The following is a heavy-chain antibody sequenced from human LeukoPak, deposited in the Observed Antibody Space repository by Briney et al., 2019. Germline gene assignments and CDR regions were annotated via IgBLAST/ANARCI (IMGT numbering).Heavy chain of an antibody. CDR3: ARGYDFWSRGFDY. V-gene: IGHV1-69*05. J-gene: IGHJ4*02. CDR2: IIPIFGTA. D-gene: IGHD3-3*01. CDR1: GGTFSSYA. Sequence: SVKLSCKASGGTFSSYAISWVRQAPGQGLEWMGGIIPIFGTANYAQKFQGRVKSTTNESTSTAYMKLSSLRSEDTAVYYCARGYDFWSRGFDYWGQGTLVTVSS.